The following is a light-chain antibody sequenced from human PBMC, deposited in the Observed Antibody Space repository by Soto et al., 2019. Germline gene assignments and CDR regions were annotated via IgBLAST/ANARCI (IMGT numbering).Light chain of an antibody. J-gene: IGKJ4*01. Sequence: GDRVTITCRASQSISSWLAWYQQKPGKAPKLLIYDASSLESGVPSRFSGSGSGTEFTLTLSSLQPDEFATYYCQQYNSYLLTFGGGTKVEIK. V-gene: IGKV1-5*01. CDR3: QQYNSYLLT. CDR1: QSISSW. CDR2: DAS.